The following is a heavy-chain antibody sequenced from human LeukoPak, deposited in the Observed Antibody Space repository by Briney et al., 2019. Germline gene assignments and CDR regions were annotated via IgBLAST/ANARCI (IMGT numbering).Heavy chain of an antibody. V-gene: IGHV3-23*01. Sequence: PPGGSLRLSCAASGFTLRSYDMSWVRQAPGEGLEWVAATSGSGGNTYYADSVKGRFTISRDNSKNTLYLQINSLRAEDTAVYDCAKEYSGYDFDYWGQGTLVTVSS. CDR3: AKEYSGYDFDY. J-gene: IGHJ4*02. CDR1: GFTLRSYD. D-gene: IGHD5-12*01. CDR2: TSGSGGNT.